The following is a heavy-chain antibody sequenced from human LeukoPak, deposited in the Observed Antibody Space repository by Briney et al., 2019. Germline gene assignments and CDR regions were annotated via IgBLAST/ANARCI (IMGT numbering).Heavy chain of an antibody. CDR3: AREGTSWIQLWKPYYYYGMDV. V-gene: IGHV1-18*04. D-gene: IGHD5-18*01. J-gene: IGHJ6*02. CDR2: ISAYNGNT. Sequence: ASVKVSCKASVPTFTSYAINWVRQAPGQGLEWMGWISAYNGNTNYAQKLQGRVTMTTDTSTSTAYMELRSLRSDDTAVYYCAREGTSWIQLWKPYYYYGMDVWGQGTTVTVSS. CDR1: VPTFTSYA.